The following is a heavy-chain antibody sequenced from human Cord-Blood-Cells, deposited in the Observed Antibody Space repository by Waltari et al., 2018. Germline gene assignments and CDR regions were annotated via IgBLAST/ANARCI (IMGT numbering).Heavy chain of an antibody. CDR1: GGSISSYY. CDR3: ARVGSIAAAGDAFDI. J-gene: IGHJ3*02. Sequence: QVQLQESGPGLVKPSEPLSLTCTVSGGSISSYYWSWIRQPAGKGLEWIGRIYTSGSTNYNPSLKSRVTMSVDTSKNQFSLKLSSVTAADTAVYYCARVGSIAAAGDAFDIWGQGTMVTVSS. CDR2: IYTSGST. D-gene: IGHD6-13*01. V-gene: IGHV4-4*07.